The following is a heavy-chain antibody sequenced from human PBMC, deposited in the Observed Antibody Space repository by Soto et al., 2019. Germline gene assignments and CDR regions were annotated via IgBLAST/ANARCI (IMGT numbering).Heavy chain of an antibody. V-gene: IGHV3-23*01. CDR1: GFTLSRYA. Sequence: QVLESGGGLVQPGGSLRLSCAASGFTLSRYAMSWVRQAPGKALEWVSGFTGSGGVTQYADSVKGRFTISRDNAENSLYLQMNSLRADDTAVYYCTTLSSTWPTGGDYWGQGTLVTVSS. CDR3: TTLSSTWPTGGDY. D-gene: IGHD6-13*01. CDR2: FTGSGGVT. J-gene: IGHJ4*02.